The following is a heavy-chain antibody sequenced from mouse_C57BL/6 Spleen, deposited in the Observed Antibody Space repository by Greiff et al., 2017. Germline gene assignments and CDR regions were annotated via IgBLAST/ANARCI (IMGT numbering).Heavy chain of an antibody. Sequence: VKLVESGPELVKPGASVKISCKASGYAFSSSWMNWVKQRPGKGLEWIGRIYPGDGDTNYNGKFKGKATLTADKSSSTAYMQLSSLTSEDSAVYFCAPNWDGDWYFDVWGTGTTVTVSS. V-gene: IGHV1-82*01. CDR1: GYAFSSSW. CDR3: APNWDGDWYFDV. D-gene: IGHD4-1*01. J-gene: IGHJ1*03. CDR2: IYPGDGDT.